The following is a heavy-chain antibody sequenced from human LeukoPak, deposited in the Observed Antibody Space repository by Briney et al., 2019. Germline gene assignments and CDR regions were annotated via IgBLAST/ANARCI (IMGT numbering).Heavy chain of an antibody. CDR2: IYYSGST. CDR1: GGSISSSSYY. CDR3: ARLPGGIAAADPFDY. Sequence: SETLSLTCTVSGGSISSSSYYWGWIRQPPGKGLEWIGSIYYSGSTYYNPSLKSRVTISVDTSKNPFSLKLSSVTAADTAVYYCARLPGGIAAADPFDYWGQGTLVTVSS. J-gene: IGHJ4*02. V-gene: IGHV4-39*07. D-gene: IGHD6-13*01.